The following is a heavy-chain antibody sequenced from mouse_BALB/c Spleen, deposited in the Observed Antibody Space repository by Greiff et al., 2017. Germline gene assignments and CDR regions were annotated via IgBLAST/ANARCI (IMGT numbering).Heavy chain of an antibody. V-gene: IGHV1-4*02. D-gene: IGHD5-1*01. CDR3: ARYLLFYYAMDY. CDR1: GYTFTSYT. Sequence: QVQLQQSAAELARPGASVKMSCKASGYTFTSYTMHWVKQRPGQGLEWIGYINPSSGYTEYNQKFKDKTTLTADKSSSTAYMQLSSLTSEDSAVYYCARYLLFYYAMDYWGQGTSVTVSS. CDR2: INPSSGYT. J-gene: IGHJ4*01.